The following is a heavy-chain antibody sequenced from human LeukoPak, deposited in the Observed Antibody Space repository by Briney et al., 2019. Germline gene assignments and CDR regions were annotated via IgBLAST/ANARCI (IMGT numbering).Heavy chain of an antibody. CDR1: GGSFSGYY. V-gene: IGHV4-34*01. CDR3: ARVGSLRVVDY. Sequence: PSETLSLTCAVYGGSFSGYYWSWIRQPLGKGLEWIGEINHSGSTNYNPSLKSRVTISVDTSKNQFSLKLSSVTAADTAVYYCARVGSLRVVDYWGQGTLVTVSS. CDR2: INHSGST. D-gene: IGHD3-10*01. J-gene: IGHJ4*02.